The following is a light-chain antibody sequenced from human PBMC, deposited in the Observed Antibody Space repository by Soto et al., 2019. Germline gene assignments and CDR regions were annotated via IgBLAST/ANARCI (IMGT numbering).Light chain of an antibody. J-gene: IGLJ1*01. CDR1: SSDVGTYNY. CDR3: SSYTSSSSYV. V-gene: IGLV2-14*01. CDR2: EVS. Sequence: QPVLTQPASVSGSPGQSITMSCTGTSSDVGTYNYVSWYQQHPGKAPKLMIYEVSNRPSGVSNRFSGSKSGNTASLTISGLQAEDEADYYCSSYTSSSSYVFGTGTKVTVL.